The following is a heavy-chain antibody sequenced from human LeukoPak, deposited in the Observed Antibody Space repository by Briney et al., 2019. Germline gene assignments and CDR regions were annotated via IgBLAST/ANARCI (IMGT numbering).Heavy chain of an antibody. Sequence: GSLRLSCAASAFTVSSNYMSWVRQAPGKGLEWVSVVFSGGTTYYADSVKGRFTISRDNSKNTLYLQMISLRAEDTALYYCAKCVTGWPNWFDPWGQGTLVTVSS. V-gene: IGHV3-53*01. CDR2: VFSGGTT. D-gene: IGHD6-19*01. CDR3: AKCVTGWPNWFDP. CDR1: AFTVSSNY. J-gene: IGHJ5*02.